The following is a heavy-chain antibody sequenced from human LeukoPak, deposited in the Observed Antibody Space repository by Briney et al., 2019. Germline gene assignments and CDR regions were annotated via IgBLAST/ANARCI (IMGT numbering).Heavy chain of an antibody. CDR2: IKQDGSEK. Sequence: GGSLRLSCAASGFTVSSNYMSWVRQAPGKGLEWVANIKQDGSEKYYVDSVKGRFTISRDNAKNSLYLQMNSLRAEDTAVYYCARDDQLHPSYYMDVWGKGTTVTVSS. D-gene: IGHD2-2*01. J-gene: IGHJ6*03. CDR1: GFTVSSNY. V-gene: IGHV3-7*01. CDR3: ARDDQLHPSYYMDV.